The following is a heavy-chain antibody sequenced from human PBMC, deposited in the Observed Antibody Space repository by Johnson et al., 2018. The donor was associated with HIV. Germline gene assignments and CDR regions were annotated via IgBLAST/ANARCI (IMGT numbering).Heavy chain of an antibody. CDR3: ARDPGGSLGAFDI. Sequence: MQLVESGGGVVRPGGSLRLSCTASGFTFDNHGMSWVRQVPGKGLEWVSGIFWNGGSTGYADSVRGRFTISRDNAKNSLYLQMNSQRAEDTALYYCARDPGGSLGAFDIWGQGTIVTVSS. V-gene: IGHV3-20*04. J-gene: IGHJ3*02. D-gene: IGHD3-16*01. CDR1: GFTFDNHG. CDR2: IFWNGGST.